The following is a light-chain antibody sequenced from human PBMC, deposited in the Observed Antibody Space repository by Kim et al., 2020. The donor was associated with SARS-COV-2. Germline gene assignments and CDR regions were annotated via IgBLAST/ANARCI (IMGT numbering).Light chain of an antibody. V-gene: IGKV1-8*01. Sequence: IQMTQSPSSLSASVGDRVTITCRASQGISSYLAWYQQKPGKAPKLLIYAASTLQSGVPSRFSGSGSGTDFTLTISCLQSEDFATYYCQQYYSYPLTFGGGTKVDIK. J-gene: IGKJ4*01. CDR3: QQYYSYPLT. CDR1: QGISSY. CDR2: AAS.